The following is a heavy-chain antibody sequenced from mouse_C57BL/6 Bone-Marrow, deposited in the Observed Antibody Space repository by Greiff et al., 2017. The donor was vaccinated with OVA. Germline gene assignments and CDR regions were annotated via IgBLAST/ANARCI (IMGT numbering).Heavy chain of an antibody. Sequence: DVMLVESGGGLVQPGGSMKLSCVASGFTFSNYWMNWVRQSPEKGLEWVAQIRLKSDNYATHYAESVKGRFTISRDDSKSSVYLQMNNLRAEDTGIYYCTGPLFGVFDYWGQGTTLTVSS. V-gene: IGHV6-3*01. CDR2: IRLKSDNYAT. CDR1: GFTFSNYW. CDR3: TGPLFGVFDY. D-gene: IGHD3-1*01. J-gene: IGHJ2*01.